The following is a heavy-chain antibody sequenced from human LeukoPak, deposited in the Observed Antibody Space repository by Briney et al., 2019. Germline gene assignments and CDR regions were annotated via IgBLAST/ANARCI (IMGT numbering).Heavy chain of an antibody. CDR1: GGSFSGYY. V-gene: IGHV4-34*01. D-gene: IGHD5-24*01. CDR3: AKDWRWKQNIYGMNV. Sequence: SETLSLTCAVYGGSFSGYYWSWIRQPPGKGLEWIGELNHSGDTNYNPSLKSRVTMSLDTSKNQFSLKLSSVTAADTAVYHCAKDWRWKQNIYGMNVWGQGTTVTVSS. CDR2: LNHSGDT. J-gene: IGHJ6*02.